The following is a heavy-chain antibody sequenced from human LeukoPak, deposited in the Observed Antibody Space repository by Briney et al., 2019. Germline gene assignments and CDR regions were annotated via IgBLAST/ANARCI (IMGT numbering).Heavy chain of an antibody. CDR1: GYSISSGYY. D-gene: IGHD1-26*01. J-gene: IGHJ6*03. Sequence: SETLSLTCTVSGYSISSGYYWGWIRQPPGKGLEWIGYIYYSGSTNYNPSLKSRVTISVDTSKNQFSLKLSSVTAADTAVYYCARDRSGSYYGYYYYYMDVWGKGTTVTVSS. CDR3: ARDRSGSYYGYYYYYMDV. V-gene: IGHV4-61*01. CDR2: IYYSGST.